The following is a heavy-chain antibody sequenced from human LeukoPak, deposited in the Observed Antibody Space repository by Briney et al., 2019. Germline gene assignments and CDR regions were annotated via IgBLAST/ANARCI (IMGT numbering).Heavy chain of an antibody. Sequence: SETLSLTCTVSGGSISSGDYYWSWIRQPPGKGPEWIGYIYYSGSTYYNPSLKSRVTISVDTSKNQFSLKLSSVTAADTAVYYCARERVDDGTDPWGQGTLVTVSS. CDR2: IYYSGST. D-gene: IGHD1-1*01. V-gene: IGHV4-30-4*01. CDR1: GGSISSGDYY. J-gene: IGHJ5*02. CDR3: ARERVDDGTDP.